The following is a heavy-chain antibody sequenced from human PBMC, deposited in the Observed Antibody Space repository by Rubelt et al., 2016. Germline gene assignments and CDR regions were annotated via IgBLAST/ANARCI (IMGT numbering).Heavy chain of an antibody. D-gene: IGHD1-7*01. Sequence: QVQLVQSGAEVKKPGASVKVSCKASGYSFTSYDINWVRQATGQGLEWMGWMNPNSGNTGYAQNFQGRVSMTRETSIGTAYMELSSLTSEDTAVYYCARGPSRTTVPEPYYFDYWGQGALVTVS. CDR2: MNPNSGNT. V-gene: IGHV1-8*01. CDR1: GYSFTSYD. J-gene: IGHJ4*02. CDR3: ARGPSRTTVPEPYYFDY.